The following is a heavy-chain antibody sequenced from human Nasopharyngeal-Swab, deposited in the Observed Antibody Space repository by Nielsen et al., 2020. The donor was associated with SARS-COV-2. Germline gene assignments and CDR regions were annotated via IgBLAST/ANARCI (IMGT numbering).Heavy chain of an antibody. Sequence: GGSLRLCCAASGFTFDDYAMHWVRQAPGKGLEWVSGISWNSGSIGYADSVKGRFTISRDNAKNSLYLQMNSLRAEDTALYYCAKDLNFRSGFPYYFDYWGQGTLVTVSS. V-gene: IGHV3-9*01. D-gene: IGHD3-3*01. CDR3: AKDLNFRSGFPYYFDY. CDR2: ISWNSGSI. J-gene: IGHJ4*02. CDR1: GFTFDDYA.